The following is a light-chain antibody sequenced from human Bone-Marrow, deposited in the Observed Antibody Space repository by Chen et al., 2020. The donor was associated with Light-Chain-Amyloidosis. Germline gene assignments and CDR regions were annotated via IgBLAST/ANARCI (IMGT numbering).Light chain of an antibody. Sequence: FMLTQPRAVSESPGKTVTLSCTRSSGSIAGNYVQWFQQRPGRSPTTVIFEDNLRPPGVPDRFSGSIDTSSNSASLSISGLKPEDEADYYCQSYDTSVRVFGGGTRLTVL. CDR1: SGSIAGNY. J-gene: IGLJ3*02. V-gene: IGLV6-57*01. CDR2: EDN. CDR3: QSYDTSVRV.